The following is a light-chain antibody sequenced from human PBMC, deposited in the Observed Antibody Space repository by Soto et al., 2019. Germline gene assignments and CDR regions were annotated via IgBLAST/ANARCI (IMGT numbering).Light chain of an antibody. V-gene: IGKV1-5*01. CDR3: QQYHTSSIT. J-gene: IGKJ1*01. CDR2: DAS. CDR1: QTISNW. Sequence: DIQMTQSPSTLSASVGDRVTISLLASQTISNWLAWYQQKPGKAPTLLIYDASTLERGVPSRFSGTGSGTEFTLSIDSLQPDDFATYYCQQYHTSSITFGQGTKVDIK.